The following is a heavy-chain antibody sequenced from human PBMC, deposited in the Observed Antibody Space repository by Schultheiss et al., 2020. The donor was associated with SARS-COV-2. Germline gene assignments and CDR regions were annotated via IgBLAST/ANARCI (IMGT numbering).Heavy chain of an antibody. V-gene: IGHV4-31*03. D-gene: IGHD6-19*01. CDR1: GGSISSGGYY. CDR2: IYYSGST. CDR3: ARGGTAVADGIIFDY. Sequence: SETLSLTCTVSGGSISSGGYYWSWIRQHPGKGLEWIGYIYYSGSTYYNPSLKSRVTISVDTSKNQFSLKLSSVTAADTAVYYCARGGTAVADGIIFDYWGQGTLVTVSS. J-gene: IGHJ4*02.